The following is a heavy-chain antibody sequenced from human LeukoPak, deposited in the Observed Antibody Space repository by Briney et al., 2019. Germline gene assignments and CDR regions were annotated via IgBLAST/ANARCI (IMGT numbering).Heavy chain of an antibody. D-gene: IGHD4-17*01. J-gene: IGHJ5*02. CDR3: ARAPGEGWFDP. CDR2: IKQDGSEK. V-gene: IGHV3-7*01. CDR1: GFTFSSYW. Sequence: GGSRRLSCAASGFTFSSYWMSWVGKAPGKGLEWVASIKQDGSEKYYVDSVKGRFTISRDNAKNSLYLQMNSLRAEDTALYYCARAPGEGWFDPWGQGTLVTVSS.